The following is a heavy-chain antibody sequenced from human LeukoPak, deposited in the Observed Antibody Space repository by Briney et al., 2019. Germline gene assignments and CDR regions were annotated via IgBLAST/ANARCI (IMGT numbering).Heavy chain of an antibody. J-gene: IGHJ4*02. V-gene: IGHV4-38-2*02. CDR2: IYHSGTT. CDR3: ARYYYDSSGKYFRLYYFDY. CDR1: GYSISSDYD. Sequence: SSETLSLTCTRSGYSISSDYDGGWSRQPPGEGGEWNGSIYHSGTTYYNPSTKSRVHISVDTSKNQFSLKLSSVTAADTAVYYCARYYYDSSGKYFRLYYFDYWGQGTLVTVSS. D-gene: IGHD3-22*01.